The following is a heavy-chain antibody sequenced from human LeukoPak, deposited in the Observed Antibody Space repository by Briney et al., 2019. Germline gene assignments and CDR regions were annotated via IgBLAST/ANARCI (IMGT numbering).Heavy chain of an antibody. CDR3: ARSLRHGDYSKY. D-gene: IGHD4-17*01. CDR2: ISSSSSYI. CDR1: GFTVSSNY. J-gene: IGHJ4*02. Sequence: PGGSLRLSCAASGFTVSSNYMSWVRQAPGKGLEWVSSISSSSSYIYYADSVKGRFTISRDNAKNSLYLQMNSLRAEDTAVYYCARSLRHGDYSKYWGQGTLVTVSS. V-gene: IGHV3-21*01.